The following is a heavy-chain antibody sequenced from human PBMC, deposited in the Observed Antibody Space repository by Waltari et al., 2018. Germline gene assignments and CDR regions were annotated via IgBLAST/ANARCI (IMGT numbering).Heavy chain of an antibody. D-gene: IGHD3-3*01. V-gene: IGHV4-34*01. CDR2: INHSGST. J-gene: IGHJ4*02. CDR3: ARGLPARQAYWSGYYKGQYYFDY. Sequence: QVQLQQWGAGLLKPSETLSLTCAVYGGSFSGYYWSWIRQPPGKGLEWIGEINHSGSTNYNPSLKSRVTISVDTSKNQFSLKLSSVTAADTAVYYCARGLPARQAYWSGYYKGQYYFDYWGQGTLVTVSS. CDR1: GGSFSGYY.